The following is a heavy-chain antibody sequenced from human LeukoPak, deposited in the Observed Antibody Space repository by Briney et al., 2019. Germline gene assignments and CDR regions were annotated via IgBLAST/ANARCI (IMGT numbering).Heavy chain of an antibody. CDR3: AKEGPLSVFFDY. CDR1: GFTFSGSG. J-gene: IGHJ4*01. Sequence: QTGGSLRLSCAASGFTFSGSGMSWVRQAPGKGLEWLSSISGTASSTYYADSVKGRFTISRDNTKNTLYLQLNSLSAEETALYSCAKEGPLSVFFDYWGDGIPVTVSS. CDR2: ISGTASST. V-gene: IGHV3-23*01. D-gene: IGHD3-16*02.